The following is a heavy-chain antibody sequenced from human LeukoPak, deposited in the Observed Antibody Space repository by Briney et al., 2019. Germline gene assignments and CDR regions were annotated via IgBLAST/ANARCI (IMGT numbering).Heavy chain of an antibody. CDR1: GFIFDDFG. D-gene: IGHD6-19*01. J-gene: IGHJ4*02. CDR3: ARILDSAWGELGY. V-gene: IGHV3-20*04. CDR2: INWNGGST. Sequence: PGGSLRLSCAASGFIFDDFGMSWVRQAPGKGLEWVSGINWNGGSTSYADSVKGRFTISRDNAKNSLYLQMNSLRAEDTAVYYCARILDSAWGELGYWGQGTLVIVSS.